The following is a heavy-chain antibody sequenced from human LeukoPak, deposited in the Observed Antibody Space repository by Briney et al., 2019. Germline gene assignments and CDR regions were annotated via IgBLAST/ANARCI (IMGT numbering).Heavy chain of an antibody. Sequence: GSLRLSCTASGFTFGDYAMSWVRQMPGKGLEWMGIIYPGDSDTRYSPSFQGQVTISADKSISTAYLQWSSLKASDTAMYYCAVAARPHYYYYMDVWGKGTTVTVSS. CDR1: GFTFGDYA. V-gene: IGHV5-51*01. D-gene: IGHD6-6*01. CDR3: AVAARPHYYYYMDV. CDR2: IYPGDSDT. J-gene: IGHJ6*03.